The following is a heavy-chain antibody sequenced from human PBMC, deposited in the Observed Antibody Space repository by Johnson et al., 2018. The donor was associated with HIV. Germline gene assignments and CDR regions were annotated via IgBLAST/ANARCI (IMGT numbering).Heavy chain of an antibody. J-gene: IGHJ3*02. CDR3: ARVESLRTYYNFWSGYGHEAFDI. V-gene: IGHV3-30-3*01. Sequence: QVQLVESGGGVVQPGRSLRLSCAASGFTFSSYAMHWVRQAPGKGLEWVAVISYDGSNKYYADSVKGRFTISRDNSKNTLYLQMNSLRAEDTAVYYCARVESLRTYYNFWSGYGHEAFDIWGQGTMVTVSS. CDR1: GFTFSSYA. D-gene: IGHD3-3*01. CDR2: ISYDGSNK.